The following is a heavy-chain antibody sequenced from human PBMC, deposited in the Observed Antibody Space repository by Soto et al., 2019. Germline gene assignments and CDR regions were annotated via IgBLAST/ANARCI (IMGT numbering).Heavy chain of an antibody. CDR3: AREGTTDGMDV. CDR2: TYYRSEWYI. V-gene: IGHV6-1*01. J-gene: IGHJ6*02. CDR1: GDSVSSKSA. Sequence: PSQTLSLTCATSGDSVSSKSAWNWIRQSPSRGLEWLGRTYYRSEWYIDYAVSVKSRITITPHPSKNQVSLQLNSVTPEDTAVYYCAREGTTDGMDVWGQGTTVTVSS. D-gene: IGHD1-7*01.